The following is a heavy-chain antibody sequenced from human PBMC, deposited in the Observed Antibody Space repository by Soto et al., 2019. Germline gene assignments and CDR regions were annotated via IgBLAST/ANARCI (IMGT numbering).Heavy chain of an antibody. J-gene: IGHJ6*02. D-gene: IGHD2-2*01. CDR1: GFTFSSYA. CDR3: AKDQSEDIVVVPAAMDV. V-gene: IGHV3-30*04. CDR2: ISYDGSNK. Sequence: GGSLRLSCAASGFTFSSYAMHWVRQAPGKGLEWVAVISYDGSNKYYADSVKGRFTISRDNSKNTLYLQMNSLRAEDTAVYYCAKDQSEDIVVVPAAMDVWGQGTTVTVSS.